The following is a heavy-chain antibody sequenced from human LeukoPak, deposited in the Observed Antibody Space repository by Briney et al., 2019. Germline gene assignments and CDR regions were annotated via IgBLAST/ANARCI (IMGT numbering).Heavy chain of an antibody. D-gene: IGHD3-22*01. Sequence: ASVKVSCKASGYTFTGYYMHWVGQAPGQGLEWMGWINPNSGGTNYAQKFQGRVTMTRDTSISTAYMELSRLRSDDTAVYYCARVISSGPKFGYWGQGTLVTVSS. CDR1: GYTFTGYY. CDR2: INPNSGGT. V-gene: IGHV1-2*02. CDR3: ARVISSGPKFGY. J-gene: IGHJ4*02.